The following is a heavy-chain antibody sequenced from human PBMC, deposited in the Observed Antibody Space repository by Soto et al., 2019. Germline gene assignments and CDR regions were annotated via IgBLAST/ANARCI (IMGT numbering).Heavy chain of an antibody. CDR1: GGSISSGDYS. D-gene: IGHD6-13*01. Sequence: LCGGSISSGDYSWSWIRQPPGKGLEWIGYIYHSGSTYYNPSLKSRVTISVDRSKNQFSLKLSSVTAADTAVYYCARGYSSSWPNAFDIWGQGTMVTVSS. CDR2: IYHSGST. V-gene: IGHV4-30-2*01. CDR3: ARGYSSSWPNAFDI. J-gene: IGHJ3*02.